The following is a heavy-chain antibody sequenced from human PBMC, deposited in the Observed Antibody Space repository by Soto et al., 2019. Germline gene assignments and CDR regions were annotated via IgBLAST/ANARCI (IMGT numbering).Heavy chain of an antibody. D-gene: IGHD6-13*01. CDR3: AKTPIIAAAGTAYFQH. J-gene: IGHJ1*01. V-gene: IGHV3-23*01. CDR1: GFTFSSYA. Sequence: PGGSLRLSCAASGFTFSSYAMSWVRQAPGKGLEWVSAISGSGGSTYYADSVKGRFTISRDNSKNTLYLQMNSLRAEDKAVYYCAKTPIIAAAGTAYFQHWGQGTLVTVSS. CDR2: ISGSGGST.